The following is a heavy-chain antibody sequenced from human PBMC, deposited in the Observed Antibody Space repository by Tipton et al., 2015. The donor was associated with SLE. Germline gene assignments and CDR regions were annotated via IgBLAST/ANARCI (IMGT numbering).Heavy chain of an antibody. CDR2: TSNRGVS. V-gene: IGHV4-34*01. CDR3: ATSTINYVYYYYGLDV. J-gene: IGHJ6*02. Sequence: TLSLTCAIYGGSLSGHNWRWSWVRQAPGQGLEWIGETSNRGVSDYNPSLKSRVSLSVDTSKKQFSLKLTSVTAADTAIYYCATSTINYVYYYYGLDVWGQGTTVTVSS. CDR1: GGSLSGHN. D-gene: IGHD3-16*01.